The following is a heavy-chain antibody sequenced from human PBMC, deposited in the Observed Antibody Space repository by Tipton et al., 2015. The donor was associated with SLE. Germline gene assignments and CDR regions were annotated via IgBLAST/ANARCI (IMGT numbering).Heavy chain of an antibody. D-gene: IGHD5/OR15-5a*01. CDR3: ARGVCDTDFCY. CDR1: GGSISSGGYY. J-gene: IGHJ4*02. CDR2: IYYSGST. V-gene: IGHV4-31*02. Sequence: LRLSCTVSGGSISSGGYYWSWIRQHPGKGLEWIGYIYYSGSTNYNPSLKSRVTISVDTSKNQFSLKLSSVTSAGTAVYYCARGVCDTDFCYWGQGSLFTVSS.